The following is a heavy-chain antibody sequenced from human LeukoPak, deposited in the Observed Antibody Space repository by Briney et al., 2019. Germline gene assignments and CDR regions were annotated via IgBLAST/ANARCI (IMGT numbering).Heavy chain of an antibody. V-gene: IGHV1-18*01. CDR1: GYTFTSYG. D-gene: IGHD2-15*01. Sequence: GASVKVSCKASGYTFTSYGVSWVRQAPGQGLEWLGWISTYNGDTNYAQKVQGRVTMTTVTSTSTAYMDLRSLRSDDTAVYYCARGPYCSGRTCYSQYFDYWGQGTLVTVSS. CDR3: ARGPYCSGRTCYSQYFDY. J-gene: IGHJ4*02. CDR2: ISTYNGDT.